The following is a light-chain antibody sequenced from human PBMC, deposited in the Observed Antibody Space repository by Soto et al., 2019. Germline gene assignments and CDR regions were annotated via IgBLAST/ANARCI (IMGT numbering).Light chain of an antibody. Sequence: EIVLTQSPATLSLSPGERATLSCRASESVNDYLAWYQQKPGQAPRLLIYGASNRATGIPVRFSDSGSGTDFTLTISSLEPEDFAVYYCQHRGRWPRTFGQGTKLEI. CDR3: QHRGRWPRT. V-gene: IGKV3-11*01. J-gene: IGKJ2*01. CDR1: ESVNDY. CDR2: GAS.